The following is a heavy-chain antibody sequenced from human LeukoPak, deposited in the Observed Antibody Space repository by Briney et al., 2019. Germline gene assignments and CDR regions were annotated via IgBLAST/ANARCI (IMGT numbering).Heavy chain of an antibody. CDR2: IGSSSSHI. J-gene: IGHJ4*02. CDR1: GFTFSSYA. Sequence: GGTLRLSCVASGFTFSSYAMNWVRQAPGKGLEWVSSIGSSSSHIYYADSMKGRFTISRDNDKNSVYLQMDSLRAEDTAVYYCARSFDFWSGYYSDYWGQGTLVTVSS. V-gene: IGHV3-21*01. D-gene: IGHD3-3*01. CDR3: ARSFDFWSGYYSDY.